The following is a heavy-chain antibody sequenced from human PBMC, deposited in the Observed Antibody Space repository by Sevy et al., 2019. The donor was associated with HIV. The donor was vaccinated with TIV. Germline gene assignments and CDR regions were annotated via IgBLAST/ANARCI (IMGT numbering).Heavy chain of an antibody. D-gene: IGHD1-26*01. CDR3: ADLKSGSYFSLRKNWFDP. V-gene: IGHV1-69*13. Sequence: ASVKVSCKASGGTFSSYAISWVRQAPGQGLEWMGGIIPIFGTANYAQKFQGRVTITADESTSTAYMELRSLRSEDTAVYYCADLKSGSYFSLRKNWFDPWGQGTLVTVSS. J-gene: IGHJ5*02. CDR1: GGTFSSYA. CDR2: IIPIFGTA.